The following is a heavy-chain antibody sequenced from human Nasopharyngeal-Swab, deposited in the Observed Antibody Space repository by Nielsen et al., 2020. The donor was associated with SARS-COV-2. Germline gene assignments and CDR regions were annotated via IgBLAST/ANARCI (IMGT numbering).Heavy chain of an antibody. CDR2: ISGSGGST. J-gene: IGHJ3*02. CDR1: GFTFSSYA. CDR3: ARGGTYYYDSSNDAFDI. Sequence: GGSLRLSCAASGFTFSSYAMSWVRQAPGKGLEWVSAISGSGGSTYYPGSVKGRFTISREDAKNSLYLQMNSLRAGDTAVYYCARGGTYYYDSSNDAFDIWGQGTMVTVSS. V-gene: IGHV3-23*01. D-gene: IGHD3-22*01.